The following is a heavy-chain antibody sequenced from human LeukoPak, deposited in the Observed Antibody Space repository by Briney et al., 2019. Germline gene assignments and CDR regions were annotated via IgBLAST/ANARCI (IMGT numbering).Heavy chain of an antibody. Sequence: RSLRLSWAASGFTFSSYGMHWVSQAQGKGLEWEAVISYDGSNKYYADSVKGRFTISRDNSKNTVYLQMNSLRAEGAAVYYCAKPLWAYVGAPNWFDPWGQGTLVAVSS. D-gene: IGHD1-26*01. CDR3: AKPLWAYVGAPNWFDP. V-gene: IGHV3-30*18. J-gene: IGHJ5*02. CDR2: ISYDGSNK. CDR1: GFTFSSYG.